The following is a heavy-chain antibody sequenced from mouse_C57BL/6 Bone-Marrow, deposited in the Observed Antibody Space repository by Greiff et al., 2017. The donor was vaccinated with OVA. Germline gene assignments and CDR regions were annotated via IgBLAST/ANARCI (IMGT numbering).Heavy chain of an antibody. CDR1: GYTFTNYW. CDR3: ARSDYSNYVGYFDY. CDR2: IYPGGGYT. D-gene: IGHD2-5*01. Sequence: VQLQQSGAELVRPGTSVKMSCKASGYTFTNYWIGWAKQRPGHGLEWIGEIYPGGGYTNYNEKFKGKATLTADKSSSTAYMQFSSLTSEDSAIYYCARSDYSNYVGYFDYWGQGTTLTVSS. J-gene: IGHJ2*01. V-gene: IGHV1-63*01.